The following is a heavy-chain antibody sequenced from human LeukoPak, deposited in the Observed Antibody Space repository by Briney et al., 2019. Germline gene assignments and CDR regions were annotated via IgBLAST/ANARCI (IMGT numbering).Heavy chain of an antibody. Sequence: SETLSLTCTVSGGSISSYYWSWIRQPPGKGLEWIGYIYYSGGTNYNPSLKSRVTISVDTPKNQFSLKLSSVTAADTAVYYCARAGYDILTGYYYWGQGTLVTVSS. J-gene: IGHJ4*02. CDR3: ARAGYDILTGYYY. V-gene: IGHV4-59*01. D-gene: IGHD3-9*01. CDR2: IYYSGGT. CDR1: GGSISSYY.